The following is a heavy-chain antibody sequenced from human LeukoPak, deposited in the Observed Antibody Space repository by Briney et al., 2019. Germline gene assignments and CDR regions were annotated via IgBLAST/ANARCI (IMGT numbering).Heavy chain of an antibody. CDR2: ISGSGGST. CDR3: AKDFITIFGVVGTAPFDY. D-gene: IGHD3-3*01. CDR1: GFTFSSYA. J-gene: IGHJ4*02. Sequence: GGSLRLSCAASGFTFSSYAMGWVRQALGKGLEWVSAISGSGGSTYYADSVKGRFTISRDNSKNTLYLQMNSLRAEDTAVYYCAKDFITIFGVVGTAPFDYWGQGTLVTVSS. V-gene: IGHV3-23*01.